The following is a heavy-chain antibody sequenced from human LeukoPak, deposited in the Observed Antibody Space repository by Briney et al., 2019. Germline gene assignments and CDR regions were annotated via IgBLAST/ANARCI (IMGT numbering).Heavy chain of an antibody. CDR3: ARDRAANQDWVEFDP. J-gene: IGHJ5*02. CDR2: IRDSGEA. D-gene: IGHD3/OR15-3a*01. V-gene: IGHV3-66*03. Sequence: PGGSLRLSCAVSGFRVSDYYMSWVRQAPGKGLEWVGLIRDSGEAFYADFARGRFAISRDECENTLYLQMNSLRVEDTAVYFCARDRAANQDWVEFDPWGQGTPVSVSS. CDR1: GFRVSDYY.